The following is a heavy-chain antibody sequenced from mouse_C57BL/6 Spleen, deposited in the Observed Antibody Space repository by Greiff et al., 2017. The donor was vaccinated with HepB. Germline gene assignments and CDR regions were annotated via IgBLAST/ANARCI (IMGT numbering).Heavy chain of an antibody. Sequence: VQLQQSGAELVMPGASVKLSCKASGYTFTSYWMHWVKQRPGQGLEWIGEIDPSDSYTNYNQKFKGKSTLTVDKSSSTAYMQLSSLTSEDSAVYYCARRSSYSFDYWGQGTTLTVSS. D-gene: IGHD1-1*01. CDR2: IDPSDSYT. J-gene: IGHJ2*01. V-gene: IGHV1-69*01. CDR1: GYTFTSYW. CDR3: ARRSSYSFDY.